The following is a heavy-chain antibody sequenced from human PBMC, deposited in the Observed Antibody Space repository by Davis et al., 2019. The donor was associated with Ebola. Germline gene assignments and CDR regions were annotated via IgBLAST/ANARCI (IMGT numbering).Heavy chain of an antibody. D-gene: IGHD2-2*01. V-gene: IGHV3-23*01. Sequence: GESLKISCAASGFTFSSYAMSWVRQAPGKGLEWVSAISGSGGSTYYADSVKGRFTISRDNSKNTLYLQMNSLGAEDTAVYYCAKKDSSNHDYWGQGTLVTVSS. CDR2: ISGSGGST. CDR3: AKKDSSNHDY. J-gene: IGHJ4*02. CDR1: GFTFSSYA.